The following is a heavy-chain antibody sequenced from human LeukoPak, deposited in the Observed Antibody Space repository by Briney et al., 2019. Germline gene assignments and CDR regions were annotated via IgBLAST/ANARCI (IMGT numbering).Heavy chain of an antibody. V-gene: IGHV3-66*01. D-gene: IGHD3-22*01. J-gene: IGHJ4*02. CDR2: IYSGGAT. CDR1: GFTVSSNH. Sequence: PGGSLRLSCVVSGFTVSSNHTSWVRQAPGKGLEWVSGIYSGGATYYADAVKGRFIISRDNSKNTLYLQVNSLRDEDTAVYYCAAGRDYDSSGYYLHWGQGTLVTVSS. CDR3: AAGRDYDSSGYYLH.